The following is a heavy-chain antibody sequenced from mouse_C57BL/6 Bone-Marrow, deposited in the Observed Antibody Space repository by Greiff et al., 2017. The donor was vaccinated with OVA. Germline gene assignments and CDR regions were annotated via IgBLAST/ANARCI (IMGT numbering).Heavy chain of an antibody. D-gene: IGHD1-1*01. CDR1: GYTFTSYW. J-gene: IGHJ1*03. V-gene: IGHV1-64*01. Sequence: QVQLQQPGAELVKPGASVKLSCKASGYTFTSYWMHWVKQRPGQGIEWIGMIHPNSGSTNYNEKFKSKATLTVDNSSSKAYMPLSSLSSESSAVYYCARSIPYYYGSSSGYWYFDVWGTGTTVTVSS. CDR3: ARSIPYYYGSSSGYWYFDV. CDR2: IHPNSGST.